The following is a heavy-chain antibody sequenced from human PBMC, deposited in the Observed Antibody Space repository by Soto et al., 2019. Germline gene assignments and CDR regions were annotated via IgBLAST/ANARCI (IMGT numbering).Heavy chain of an antibody. V-gene: IGHV1-46*01. CDR1: GYTFTSYY. D-gene: IGHD5-18*01. J-gene: IGHJ6*02. CDR2: INPSGGST. CDR3: ARDLRDRIQLWSNTYYCYYGMDV. Sequence: ASVKVSCKASGYTFTSYYMHWVRQAPGQGLEWMGIINPSGGSTSYAQKFQGRVTMTRDTSTSTVYMELSSLRSEDTAVYYCARDLRDRIQLWSNTYYCYYGMDVWGQGTTVTVSS.